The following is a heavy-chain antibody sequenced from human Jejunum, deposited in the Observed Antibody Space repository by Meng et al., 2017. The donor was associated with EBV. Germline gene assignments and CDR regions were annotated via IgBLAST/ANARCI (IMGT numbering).Heavy chain of an antibody. CDR1: GGSVSSGGYY. J-gene: IGHJ4*02. CDR3: ARDQNGSYFAY. V-gene: IGHV4-61*08. CDR2: IYNSEST. Sequence: QVHLQESGPGLVKPSETLSLPCTVSGGSVSSGGYYWSWIRQPPGKGLEWIGYIYNSESTNYKSSLKSRVTISADTSKNQFSLRLSSVTAADTAVYYCARDQNGSYFAYWGQGTLVTVSS. D-gene: IGHD1-26*01.